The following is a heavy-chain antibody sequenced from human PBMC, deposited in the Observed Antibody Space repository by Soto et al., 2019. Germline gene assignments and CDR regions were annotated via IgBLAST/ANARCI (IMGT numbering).Heavy chain of an antibody. V-gene: IGHV3-30*18. D-gene: IGHD3-3*01. CDR2: ISYDGSNK. CDR3: AKDNDFWSGYRYYYYYGMDV. CDR1: GFTFSSYG. Sequence: QVQLVESGGGVVQPGRSLRLSCAASGFTFSSYGMHWVRQAPGKGLEWVAVISYDGSNKYYADSVKGRFTISRDNSKNTLYLQMNSQRAEDTAVYYCAKDNDFWSGYRYYYYYGMDVWGQGTTVTVSS. J-gene: IGHJ6*02.